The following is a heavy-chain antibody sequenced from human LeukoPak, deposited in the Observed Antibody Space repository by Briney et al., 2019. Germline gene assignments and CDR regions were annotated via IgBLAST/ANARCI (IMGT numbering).Heavy chain of an antibody. CDR2: INHSGRT. CDR1: GGSFSDYF. D-gene: IGHD2-2*01. Sequence: SETLSLTCAVYGGSFSDYFWGWIRQPPGKGLEWIGEINHSGRTYYKPSLKSRVTISVDTSKNQFSLNLSSVTAADTAVYYCASDVVVVPAAIHYGMDVWGQGTTVTVSS. J-gene: IGHJ6*02. V-gene: IGHV4-34*01. CDR3: ASDVVVVPAAIHYGMDV.